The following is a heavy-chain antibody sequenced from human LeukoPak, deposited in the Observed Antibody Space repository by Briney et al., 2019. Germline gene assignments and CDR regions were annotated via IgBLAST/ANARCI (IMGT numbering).Heavy chain of an antibody. CDR2: ISSSGSTI. CDR1: GFTFSSYE. Sequence: GGSLRLSCAASGFTFSSYEMNWVRQAPGKGLEWVSYISSSGSTIYYADSVKGRFTISRDNSKNTLYLQMNSLRAEDTAVYYCAKDLAYYGSGSYYNENYFDYWGQGTLVTVSS. CDR3: AKDLAYYGSGSYYNENYFDY. D-gene: IGHD3-10*01. V-gene: IGHV3-48*03. J-gene: IGHJ4*02.